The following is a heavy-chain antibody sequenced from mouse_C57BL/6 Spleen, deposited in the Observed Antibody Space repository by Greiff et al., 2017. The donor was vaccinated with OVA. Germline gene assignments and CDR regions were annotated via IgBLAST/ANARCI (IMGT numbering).Heavy chain of an antibody. V-gene: IGHV1-52*01. CDR2: IDPSDSET. CDR1: GYTFTSYW. D-gene: IGHD2-2*01. CDR3: ARYGYSENYFDY. Sequence: QVQLQQPGAELVRPGSSVKLSCKASGYTFTSYWMHWVKQRPIQGLEWIGNIDPSDSETHYNQKFKDKATLTVDKSSSTAYMQLSSLTSEDSAVYYCARYGYSENYFDYWGQGTTLTVSA. J-gene: IGHJ2*01.